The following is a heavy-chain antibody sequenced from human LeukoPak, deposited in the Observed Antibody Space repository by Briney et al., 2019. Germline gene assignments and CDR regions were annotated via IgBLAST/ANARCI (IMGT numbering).Heavy chain of an antibody. CDR2: ISSSSSYI. CDR3: ARDPPMIVAVPPSFDY. J-gene: IGHJ4*02. V-gene: IGHV3-21*01. Sequence: GGSLRLSCAASGFTFSSYSMNWVRQAPGKGLEWVSSISSSSSYIYYADSVKGRFTISRDNAKNSLYLQMNSLRAEDTAVYYCARDPPMIVAVPPSFDYWGQGTLVTVSS. D-gene: IGHD3-22*01. CDR1: GFTFSSYS.